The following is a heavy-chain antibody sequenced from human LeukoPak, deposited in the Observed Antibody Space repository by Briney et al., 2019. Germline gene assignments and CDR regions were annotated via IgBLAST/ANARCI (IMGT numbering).Heavy chain of an antibody. D-gene: IGHD1/OR15-1a*01. J-gene: IGHJ4*02. V-gene: IGHV4-39*07. CDR1: GGSISSSSYY. Sequence: PSETLSLTCTVSGGSISSSSYYWGWIRQPPGKGLEWIGSIYYSGSTYYNPSLKSRVTISVDTSKNQFSLKLSSVTAADTAVYYCARGVDNWNNGGEYYFDYWGQGTLVTVSS. CDR2: IYYSGST. CDR3: ARGVDNWNNGGEYYFDY.